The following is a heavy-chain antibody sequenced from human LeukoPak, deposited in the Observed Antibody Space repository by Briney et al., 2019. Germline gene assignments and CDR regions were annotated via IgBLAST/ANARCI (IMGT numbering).Heavy chain of an antibody. V-gene: IGHV3-23*01. CDR3: AKFGDSSGFSVYFDY. Sequence: GGSLRLSCAASGFTFSSYAMSWVPQAPGKGLEWVSAISGSGGSTYYADSVKGRFTISRDNSKNTLYLQMNSLRAEDTAVYYCAKFGDSSGFSVYFDYWGQGTLVTVSS. D-gene: IGHD6-19*01. J-gene: IGHJ4*02. CDR2: ISGSGGST. CDR1: GFTFSSYA.